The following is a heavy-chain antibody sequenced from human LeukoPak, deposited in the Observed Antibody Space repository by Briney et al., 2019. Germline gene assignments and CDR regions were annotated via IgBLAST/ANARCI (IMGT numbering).Heavy chain of an antibody. J-gene: IGHJ4*02. D-gene: IGHD3-9*01. V-gene: IGHV4-34*01. CDR2: INHSGST. CDR1: GGSFSGYY. CDR3: ARGRRYDILTGYQGSDY. Sequence: IPSETLSLTCAVHGGSFSGYYWSWIRQPPGKGLEWIGEINHSGSTNYNPSLKSRVTISVDTSKNQFSLKLSSVTAADTAVYYCARGRRYDILTGYQGSDYWGQGTLVTVSS.